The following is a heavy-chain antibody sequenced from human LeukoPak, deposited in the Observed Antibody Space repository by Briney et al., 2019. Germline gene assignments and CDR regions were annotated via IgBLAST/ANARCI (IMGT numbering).Heavy chain of an antibody. V-gene: IGHV3-33*06. CDR1: GFSFSSYG. J-gene: IGHJ6*03. CDR3: AKGLGYYSYYMDV. CDR2: MWYDGSNK. Sequence: GGSLRLSCAASGFSFSSYGMHWVRQAPGKGLEWVAVMWYDGSNKYYADSVKGRFTISGDNSKNTLYLQMNSLRAEDTAVYYCAKGLGYYSYYMDVWGKGTTITVSS.